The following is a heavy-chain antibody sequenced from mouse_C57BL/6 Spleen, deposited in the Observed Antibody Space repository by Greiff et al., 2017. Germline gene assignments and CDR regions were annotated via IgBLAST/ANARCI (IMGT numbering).Heavy chain of an antibody. Sequence: QVQLKQSGAELARPGASVKLSCKASGYTFTSYGISWVKQSPGQGLEWIGEIYPRSGNTYYNEKFKGKATLTADKSSSTASMELRSLTSEDSAVYFCARLYSFAYWGQGTLVTVSA. CDR1: GYTFTSYG. V-gene: IGHV1-81*01. CDR3: ARLYSFAY. D-gene: IGHD2-1*01. CDR2: IYPRSGNT. J-gene: IGHJ3*01.